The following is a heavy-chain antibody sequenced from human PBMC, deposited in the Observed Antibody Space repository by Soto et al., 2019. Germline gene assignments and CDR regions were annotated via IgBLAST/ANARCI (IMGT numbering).Heavy chain of an antibody. V-gene: IGHV4-59*01. D-gene: IGHD6-13*01. Sequence: PSETLSLTCTVSGGSISSYYWSWIRQPPGKGLEWIGYIYYSGSTNYNPSLKSRVTISVDTSKNQFSLKLSSVTAADTAVYYCARGDFSSSWTNYYYYYGMDVWGQGTTVTV. CDR1: GGSISSYY. CDR2: IYYSGST. CDR3: ARGDFSSSWTNYYYYYGMDV. J-gene: IGHJ6*02.